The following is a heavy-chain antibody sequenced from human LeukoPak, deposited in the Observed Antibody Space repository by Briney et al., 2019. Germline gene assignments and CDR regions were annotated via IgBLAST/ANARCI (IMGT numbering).Heavy chain of an antibody. CDR1: GFTFSSFW. D-gene: IGHD5-12*01. CDR2: KKEDGRET. CDR3: ARERDGVATTGALFDY. V-gene: IGHV3-7*01. J-gene: IGHJ4*02. Sequence: GGSLRLSCAASGFTFSSFWMTWVRQAPGKGLEWVATKKEDGRETYYVDSVKGRFIISRDNAKNSLFLQMSSLTAEDTAVYYCARERDGVATTGALFDYWGLGTLITVSS.